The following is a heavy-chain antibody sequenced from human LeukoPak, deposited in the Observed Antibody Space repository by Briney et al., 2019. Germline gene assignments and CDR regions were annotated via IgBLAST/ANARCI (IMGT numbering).Heavy chain of an antibody. CDR2: ISGSGGST. J-gene: IGHJ4*02. CDR1: GFTFSSYA. D-gene: IGHD6-13*01. Sequence: GGSLRLSCAASGFTFSSYAMSWVRQAPGKGLEWVSAISGSGGSTYYADSVRGRFTISRDNSKNTLYLQMNSLRAEDAAVYYCAKDSSSWFDYWGQGTLVTVSS. V-gene: IGHV3-23*01. CDR3: AKDSSSWFDY.